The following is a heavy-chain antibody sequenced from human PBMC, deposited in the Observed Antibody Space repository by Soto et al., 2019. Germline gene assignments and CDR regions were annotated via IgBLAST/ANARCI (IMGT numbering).Heavy chain of an antibody. CDR2: ISSSSSYI. Sequence: GGSLRLSCTVLGFTLTNDNMNWVRQAPGKGLEWVSSISSSSSYIYYADSVKGRFTISRDNAKNSLYLQMNSLRAEDTAVYYCARDRGDGYNIWGQGTLVTVSS. CDR3: ARDRGDGYNI. D-gene: IGHD3-10*01. CDR1: GFTLTNDN. V-gene: IGHV3-21*01. J-gene: IGHJ4*02.